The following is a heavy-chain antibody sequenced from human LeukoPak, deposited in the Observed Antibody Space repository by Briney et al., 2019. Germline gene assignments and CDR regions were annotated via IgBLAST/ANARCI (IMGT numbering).Heavy chain of an antibody. D-gene: IGHD1-26*01. J-gene: IGHJ4*02. V-gene: IGHV3-11*05. CDR3: ARDLSGSYYFDY. Sequence: GGSLTLSCGASGFTFSEYYMSWIRQAPGKGLEWVSYISSSSSYTNYAASVKGRLTISRDNAKNSLYLQMNSLRAEDTAVYYCARDLSGSYYFDYWGQGTLVTVSS. CDR1: GFTFSEYY. CDR2: ISSSSSYT.